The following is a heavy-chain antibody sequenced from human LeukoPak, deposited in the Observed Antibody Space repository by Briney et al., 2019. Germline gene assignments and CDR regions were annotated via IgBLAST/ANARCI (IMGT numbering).Heavy chain of an antibody. J-gene: IGHJ5*02. V-gene: IGHV1-46*01. CDR1: GYTFTSYY. Sequence: GASVKVSGKASGYTFTSYYMHWARQAPGQGLEWMGIINPSGGSTGYAQKFQGRVTMTRDTSTSTVYMELSSLRSEDTAVYYCARDTPPKNWFDPWGQGTLVTVSS. CDR3: ARDTPPKNWFDP. CDR2: INPSGGST.